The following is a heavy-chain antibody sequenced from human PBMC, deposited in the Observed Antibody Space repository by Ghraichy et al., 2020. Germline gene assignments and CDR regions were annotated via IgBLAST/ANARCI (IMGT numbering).Heavy chain of an antibody. CDR3: ARGARVYDSRDSFYFYGMDV. Sequence: GGSLRLSCAASGFSLSAYGMNWVRQAPGKGLEWVSCISSSSSYIYYADSLKGRFTVSRDNAKNSLYLQMDGLSAEDTAVYYCARGARVYDSRDSFYFYGMDVWGQGAVVTDSS. V-gene: IGHV3-21*01. D-gene: IGHD3-22*01. J-gene: IGHJ6*02. CDR1: GFSLSAYG. CDR2: ISSSSSYI.